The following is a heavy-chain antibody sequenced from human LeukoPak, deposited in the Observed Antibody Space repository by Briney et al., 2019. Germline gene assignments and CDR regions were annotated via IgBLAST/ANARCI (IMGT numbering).Heavy chain of an antibody. CDR2: ISYDGSNK. D-gene: IGHD3-10*01. CDR3: AKDAFGSGSYTFDY. V-gene: IGHV3-30*18. J-gene: IGHJ4*02. CDR1: GFTFSSYG. Sequence: GGSLRLSCAASGFTFSSYGMHWVRQAPGKGLEWVAVISYDGSNKYYADSVKGRFTISGDNSKNTLYLQMNSLRAEDTAVYYCAKDAFGSGSYTFDYWGQGTLVTVSS.